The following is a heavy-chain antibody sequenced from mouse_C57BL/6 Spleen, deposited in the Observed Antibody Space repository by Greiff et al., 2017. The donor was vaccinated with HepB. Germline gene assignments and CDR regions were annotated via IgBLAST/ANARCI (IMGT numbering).Heavy chain of an antibody. D-gene: IGHD1-1*01. CDR3: ARDHYGSSFAY. Sequence: EVKLMESGPGMVKPSQSLSLTCTVTGYSITSGYDWHWIRHFPGNKLEWMGYISYSGSTNYNPSLKSRISITHDTSKNHFFLKLNSVTTEDTATCYCARDHYGSSFAYWGQGTLVTVSA. CDR2: ISYSGST. CDR1: GYSITSGYD. V-gene: IGHV3-1*01. J-gene: IGHJ3*01.